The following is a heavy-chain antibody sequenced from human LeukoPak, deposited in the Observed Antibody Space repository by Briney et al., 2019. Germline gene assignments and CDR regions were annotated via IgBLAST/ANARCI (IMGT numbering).Heavy chain of an antibody. J-gene: IGHJ3*02. CDR3: AGRLWRRDGYNLSAFDI. D-gene: IGHD5-24*01. Sequence: PSETLSLTCTVSGGSISSYYWNRIRRPAGKGLEWIGYFYYSGSTNYNPSLKSRVTISVDTSKNQFSLKLSSVTAADTAVYYCAGRLWRRDGYNLSAFDIWGQGTMVTVSS. V-gene: IGHV4-59*01. CDR2: FYYSGST. CDR1: GGSISSYY.